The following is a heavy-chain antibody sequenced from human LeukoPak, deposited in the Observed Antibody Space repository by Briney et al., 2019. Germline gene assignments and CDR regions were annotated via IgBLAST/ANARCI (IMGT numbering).Heavy chain of an antibody. V-gene: IGHV3-20*04. CDR1: GFTFDDYG. D-gene: IGHD6-19*01. CDR2: INWNGGST. Sequence: PGGSLRLSCAAPGFTFDDYGMSWARQAPGKGLEWVSGINWNGGSTGYADSVKGRFTISRDNAKNSLYLQMNSLRAEDTALYYCARSLIAVAGSFDYWGQGTLVTVSS. J-gene: IGHJ4*02. CDR3: ARSLIAVAGSFDY.